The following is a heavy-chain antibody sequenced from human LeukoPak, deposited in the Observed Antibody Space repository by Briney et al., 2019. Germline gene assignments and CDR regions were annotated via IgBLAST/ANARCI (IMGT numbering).Heavy chain of an antibody. J-gene: IGHJ4*02. D-gene: IGHD3-10*01. V-gene: IGHV3-9*01. Sequence: GGSLRLSCAASGFTFDDYAMHWVRQAPGKGLEGGSGISWNSGSIGYADSVKGRFTISRDNAKNSLYLQMNSLRAEDTALYYCAKDGRYYYGSGSYFFDYWGQGTLVTVSS. CDR3: AKDGRYYYGSGSYFFDY. CDR1: GFTFDDYA. CDR2: ISWNSGSI.